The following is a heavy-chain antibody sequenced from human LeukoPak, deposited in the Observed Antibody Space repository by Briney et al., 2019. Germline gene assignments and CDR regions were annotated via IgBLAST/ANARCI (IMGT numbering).Heavy chain of an antibody. D-gene: IGHD2-2*02. Sequence: GGSLRLSCAASGFTFSSYWMSWVRQAPGQGLEWVANIKQDGSEKYYVHSVKGRFTISRDNAKNSLYLQMNSLRAEDTAVYYCARMSGYCSRTSCYTPPFDYWGQGTLVTVSS. J-gene: IGHJ4*02. V-gene: IGHV3-7*01. CDR1: GFTFSSYW. CDR2: IKQDGSEK. CDR3: ARMSGYCSRTSCYTPPFDY.